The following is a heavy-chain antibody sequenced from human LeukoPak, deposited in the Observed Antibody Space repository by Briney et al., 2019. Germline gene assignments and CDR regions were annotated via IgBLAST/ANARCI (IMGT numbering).Heavy chain of an antibody. CDR3: ARLRGNYFPDY. V-gene: IGHV4-59*01. CDR1: GDSISGYY. D-gene: IGHD4-11*01. CDR2: IYYSGSI. J-gene: IGHJ4*02. Sequence: SETLSLTCTVSGDSISGYYWTWIRQPPGKGLEWIGYIYYSGSINYNPSLKSRLTISVDTSKNQFSLKLSSVTAADTAVYYCARLRGNYFPDYWGQGTRVTVSS.